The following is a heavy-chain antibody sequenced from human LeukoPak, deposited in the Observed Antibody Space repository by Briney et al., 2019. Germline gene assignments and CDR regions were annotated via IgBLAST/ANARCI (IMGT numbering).Heavy chain of an antibody. J-gene: IGHJ3*01. CDR3: ARDRGVELGTAFDV. CDR1: GGSFSDYY. D-gene: IGHD7-27*01. CDR2: IYYSGTT. V-gene: IGHV4-59*01. Sequence: SETLSLTCAVYGGSFSDYYWSWIRQPPGKGLEWIGYIYYSGTTNYNPSLKSRVTISIDMSKNQFSLKLTSVTAADTAVYYCARDRGVELGTAFDVWGQGTIVTVSS.